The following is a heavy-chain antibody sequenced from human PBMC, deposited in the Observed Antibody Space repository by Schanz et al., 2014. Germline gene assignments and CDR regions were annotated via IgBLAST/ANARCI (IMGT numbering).Heavy chain of an antibody. CDR2: VSSDGNND. Sequence: QVQLVESGGGLVQPGGSLRLSCAASGFTFSTSAMSWVRQVPGKGLEWVALVSSDGNNDYYTDSVKGRFTISRDNSKNTLYLQMNSLRAEDTAVYYCARKVVATIGGYYDNWGQGTLVIVSS. J-gene: IGHJ4*02. D-gene: IGHD5-12*01. CDR3: ARKVVATIGGYYDN. CDR1: GFTFSTSA. V-gene: IGHV3-30*03.